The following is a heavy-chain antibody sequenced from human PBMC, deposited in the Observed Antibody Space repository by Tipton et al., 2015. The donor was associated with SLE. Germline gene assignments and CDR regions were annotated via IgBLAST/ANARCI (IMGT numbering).Heavy chain of an antibody. CDR3: SRDLGYTWGVMGF. D-gene: IGHD3-16*01. CDR1: GFSFNTYT. J-gene: IGHJ4*02. CDR2: VSRGDSYI. Sequence: SLRPSRTAPGFSFNTYTILWVRQGPGKGLAWVASVSRGDSYIFYAPSVRGRFTVSRDDAKHSLFLQMDSLRAEDTAVYYCSRDLGYTWGVMGFWGQGTLVSVSS. V-gene: IGHV3-21*01.